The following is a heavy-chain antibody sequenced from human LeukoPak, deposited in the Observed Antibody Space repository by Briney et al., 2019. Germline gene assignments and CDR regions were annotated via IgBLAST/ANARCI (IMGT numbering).Heavy chain of an antibody. D-gene: IGHD2-15*01. CDR3: ARDFGHRCSGGICYSVYYYGMDV. J-gene: IGHJ6*04. Sequence: QAGRSLRPSCSASGFSFSNYAMYWVRQDPGKGLEWVANIKQGGSNKYYVDSVKGRFTISRDNDKNSLYLQMNSLRAEDTAVYYCARDFGHRCSGGICYSVYYYGMDVWGKGTTVTVSS. CDR2: IKQGGSNK. CDR1: GFSFSNYA. V-gene: IGHV3-7*03.